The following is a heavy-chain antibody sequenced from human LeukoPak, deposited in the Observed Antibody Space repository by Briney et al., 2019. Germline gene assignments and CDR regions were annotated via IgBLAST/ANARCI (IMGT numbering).Heavy chain of an antibody. CDR1: GYTFTDNY. D-gene: IGHD2-21*01. CDR3: ARNVYCGGDCNTIDY. J-gene: IGHJ4*02. Sequence: AASVKVSCKPSGYTFTDNYIHSLRPAPGPGLEWMGWINANSGGAKYAQKFQGRVTMTRDTSINTAYMQLERLSSDDTAIYDCARNVYCGGDCNTIDYWGRGTLVTVSA. V-gene: IGHV1-2*02. CDR2: INANSGGA.